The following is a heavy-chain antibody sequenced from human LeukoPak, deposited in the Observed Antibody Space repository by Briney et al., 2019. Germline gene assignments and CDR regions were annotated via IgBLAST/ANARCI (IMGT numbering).Heavy chain of an antibody. Sequence: GGSLRLSCAASGFTFSSYSMNWVRQAPGKGLEWVSSISSSSSYIYYADSVKGRFTISRDNAKNSLYLQMNSLRAEDTAVYYCARYYYDSSGQRDYFDYWGQGTLATVSS. CDR3: ARYYYDSSGQRDYFDY. D-gene: IGHD3-22*01. CDR2: ISSSSSYI. CDR1: GFTFSSYS. V-gene: IGHV3-21*01. J-gene: IGHJ4*02.